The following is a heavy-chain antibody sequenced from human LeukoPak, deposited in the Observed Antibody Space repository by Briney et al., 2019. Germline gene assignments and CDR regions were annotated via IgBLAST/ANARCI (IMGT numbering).Heavy chain of an antibody. D-gene: IGHD5-12*01. CDR2: TSGSGVNS. CDR3: AKEYSGYDFDY. CDR1: GLTLRSYD. J-gene: IGHJ4*02. V-gene: IGHV3-23*01. Sequence: GGSLRLSCVASGLTLRSYDMSWVRQAPGKGLEWVAATSGSGVNSYYADSVRGRFTISRDNSQNTLYLQMDSLRAEDMALYYCAKEYSGYDFDYWGQGTLVTVSS.